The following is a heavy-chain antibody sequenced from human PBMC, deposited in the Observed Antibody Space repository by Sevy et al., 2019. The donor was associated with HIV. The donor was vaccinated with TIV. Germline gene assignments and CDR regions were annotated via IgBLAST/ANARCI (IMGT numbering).Heavy chain of an antibody. Sequence: GGSLRLSCSASGFTFFNTWMSWVRQAPGKGLEWVANIKPDGSEGYYVGSVKGRFTISRDNAKNSLYLQMDSLRAGDTAVYFCARGDYYDTSGYYTDAFDIWGQGTMVTVS. CDR1: GFTFFNTW. D-gene: IGHD3-22*01. CDR3: ARGDYYDTSGYYTDAFDI. V-gene: IGHV3-7*04. J-gene: IGHJ3*02. CDR2: IKPDGSEG.